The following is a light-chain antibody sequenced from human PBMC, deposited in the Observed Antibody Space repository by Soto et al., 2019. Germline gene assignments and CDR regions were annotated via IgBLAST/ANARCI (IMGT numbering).Light chain of an antibody. J-gene: IGKJ1*01. CDR1: QSVSSN. Sequence: EIVMTRSPATLSVSPGESATLSCRASQSVSSNLAWYQQKPGQGPSLLIYDASTRATGIPARFSGSGSGTEFTLTISSLQSEDFAVYYCQQYNNWWTFGQGTKVDNK. CDR3: QQYNNWWT. V-gene: IGKV3-15*01. CDR2: DAS.